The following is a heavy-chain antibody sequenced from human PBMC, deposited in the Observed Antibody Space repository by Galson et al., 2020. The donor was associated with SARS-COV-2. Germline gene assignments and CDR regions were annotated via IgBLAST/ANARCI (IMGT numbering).Heavy chain of an antibody. CDR1: GFTFSNAW. D-gene: IGHD3-22*01. Sequence: TGGSLRLSCAASGFTFSNAWMSWVRQAPGKGLEWVGRIKSRSDGGTTDNAAPVKGRFTISRDDSKNTLYLQMNSLKTEDTAVYYCTTDLGPYYYDSSGHPDDYWGQGTLVTVSS. CDR2: IKSRSDGGTT. V-gene: IGHV3-15*01. J-gene: IGHJ4*02. CDR3: TTDLGPYYYDSSGHPDDY.